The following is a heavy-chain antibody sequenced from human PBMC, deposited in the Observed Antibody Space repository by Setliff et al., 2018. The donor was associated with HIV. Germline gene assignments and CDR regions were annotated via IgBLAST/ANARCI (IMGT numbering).Heavy chain of an antibody. V-gene: IGHV1-46*01. CDR1: GYTFTKSI. J-gene: IGHJ3*02. CDR3: ASKGGSENYPDSDAFDI. Sequence: ASVKVSCKASGYTFTKSIIHWVRQAPGQGLEWMGAIIPSGGSTGYAEKFQARVTMTRDTSTSTVYLELRSLRSEDTAVYFCASKGGSENYPDSDAFDIWGQGTLVTV. CDR2: IIPSGGST. D-gene: IGHD3-10*01.